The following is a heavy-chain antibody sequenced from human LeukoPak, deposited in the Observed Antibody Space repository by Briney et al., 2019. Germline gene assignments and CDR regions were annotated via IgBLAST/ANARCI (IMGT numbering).Heavy chain of an antibody. CDR1: GGSFSGYY. CDR2: INHSGST. D-gene: IGHD6-19*01. CDR3: ARAVRNYYYYMDV. V-gene: IGHV4-34*01. Sequence: SETLSLACAVYGGSFSGYYWCWIRQPPGKGLEWIGEINHSGSTNYNPSLKSRVTISVDTSKNQFSLKVTSVTAADTAVYYCARAVRNYYYYMDVWGKGTTVTVSS. J-gene: IGHJ6*03.